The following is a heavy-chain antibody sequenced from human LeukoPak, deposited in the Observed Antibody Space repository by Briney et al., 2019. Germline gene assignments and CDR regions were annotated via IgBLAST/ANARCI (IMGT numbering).Heavy chain of an antibody. CDR3: ARDAMYYYDSSGYYGGFDY. J-gene: IGHJ4*02. Sequence: SETLSLTCAVYGGSFSGYYWSWIRQPPGKGLGWIGEINHSGSTNYNPSLKSRVTISVDTSKNQFSLKLSSVTAADTAVYYCARDAMYYYDSSGYYGGFDYWGQGTLVTVSS. V-gene: IGHV4-34*01. CDR1: GGSFSGYY. CDR2: INHSGST. D-gene: IGHD3-22*01.